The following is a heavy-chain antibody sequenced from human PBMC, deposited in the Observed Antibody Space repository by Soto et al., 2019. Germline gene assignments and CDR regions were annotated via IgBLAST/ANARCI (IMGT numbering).Heavy chain of an antibody. CDR1: GFTFDDFA. CDR2: VNWDGDTT. V-gene: IGHV3-43D*04. CDR3: AKDLVPQQLVPHAFDI. Sequence: GGSLRLSCAASGFTFDDFAMCGVRQVPGKGLEWICLVNWDGDTTFYADSVKGRFIISRDNSKNTLYLQMNSLRAEDTAVYYCAKDLVPQQLVPHAFDIWGQGTMVTVSS. D-gene: IGHD6-13*01. J-gene: IGHJ3*02.